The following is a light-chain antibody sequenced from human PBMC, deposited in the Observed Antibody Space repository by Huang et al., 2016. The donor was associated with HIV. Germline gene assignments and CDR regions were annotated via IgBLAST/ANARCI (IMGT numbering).Light chain of an antibody. CDR2: WAS. V-gene: IGKV4-1*01. J-gene: IGKJ2*03. Sequence: DIVMTQSPDSLAVSLGERATINCKSSQSVLDSSDNRNYLAWYQKRPGQPPKLLIHWASIRESGVPDRFSGSGSRTDFTLTISSLQAEDVAVYYCQQYYSSLMFSFGQGTRVEIK. CDR3: QQYYSSLMFS. CDR1: QSVLDSSDNRNY.